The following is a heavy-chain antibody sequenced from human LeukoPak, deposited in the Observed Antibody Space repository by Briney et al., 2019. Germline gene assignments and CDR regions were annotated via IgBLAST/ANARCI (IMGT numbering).Heavy chain of an antibody. Sequence: GGSLRLSCAASGFTFSNYGMHWVREAPGKGLEWVAFISYDGSNKYYADAVKGRLTISRVNSKNTLYLQMSSLRAEDTAVYSCPKDLLREYQLLFTYGMDVWGQGTTVTVSS. J-gene: IGHJ6*02. CDR1: GFTFSNYG. D-gene: IGHD2-2*01. CDR3: PKDLLREYQLLFTYGMDV. V-gene: IGHV3-30*18. CDR2: ISYDGSNK.